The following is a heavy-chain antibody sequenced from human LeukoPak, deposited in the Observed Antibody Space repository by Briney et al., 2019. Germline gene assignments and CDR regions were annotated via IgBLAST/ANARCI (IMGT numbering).Heavy chain of an antibody. D-gene: IGHD2-2*01. CDR1: GFTFSSYA. J-gene: IGHJ3*02. Sequence: LPGGSLRLSCAASGFTFSSYAMSWVRQAPGKGLEWVSAISGSGGSTYYADSVKGRFTISRDNSKNTLYLQMNSLRAEDTAVYYCAKDSPGYCSSTSCYDAFDIWGQGTMVTVSS. V-gene: IGHV3-23*01. CDR2: ISGSGGST. CDR3: AKDSPGYCSSTSCYDAFDI.